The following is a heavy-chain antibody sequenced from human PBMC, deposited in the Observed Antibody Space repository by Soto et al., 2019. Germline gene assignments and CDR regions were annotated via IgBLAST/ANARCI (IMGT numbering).Heavy chain of an antibody. CDR2: IYYSGST. D-gene: IGHD6-13*01. Sequence: ETLSLTCTVSGGSVSSGSYYWSWIRQPPGKGLEWIGYIYYSGSTNYNPSLKSRVTISVDTSKNQFSLKLSSVTAADTAVYYCARGYSSSWHQSYYFDYWGQGTLVTVSS. J-gene: IGHJ4*02. CDR3: ARGYSSSWHQSYYFDY. CDR1: GGSVSSGSYY. V-gene: IGHV4-61*01.